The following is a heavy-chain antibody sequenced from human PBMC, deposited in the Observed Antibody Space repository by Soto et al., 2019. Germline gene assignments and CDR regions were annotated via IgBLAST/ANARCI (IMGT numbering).Heavy chain of an antibody. J-gene: IGHJ6*02. V-gene: IGHV1-18*01. CDR2: ISAYNGNT. CDR3: ASMVRGVRPYYYYGMDV. CDR1: GYTFTSYG. Sequence: ASVKVSCKASGYTFTSYGISWVRQAPGQGLEWMGWISAYNGNTNYAQKLQGRVTMTTDTSTSTAYMELRSLRSDDTAVYYCASMVRGVRPYYYYGMDVWGQGTTVTVSS. D-gene: IGHD3-10*01.